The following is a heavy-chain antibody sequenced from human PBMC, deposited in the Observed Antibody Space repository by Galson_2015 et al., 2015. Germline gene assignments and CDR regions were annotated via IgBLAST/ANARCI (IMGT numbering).Heavy chain of an antibody. CDR3: ANRPPFYI. J-gene: IGHJ3*02. V-gene: IGHV4-39*07. CDR2: IYYSGST. D-gene: IGHD1-14*01. CDR1: GGSISSSSYY. Sequence: ETLSLTCTVSGGSISSSSYYWGWIRQPPGKGLEWIGSIYYSGSTYYNPSLKSRVTISVDTSKNQFSLKLSSVTAADTAVYYCANRPPFYIWGQGTMVTVSS.